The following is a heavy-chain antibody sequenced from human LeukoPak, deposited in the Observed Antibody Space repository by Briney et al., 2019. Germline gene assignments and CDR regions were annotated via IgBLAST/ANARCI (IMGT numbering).Heavy chain of an antibody. J-gene: IGHJ3*02. CDR2: FSGSGGRT. Sequence: GGSLRLSCTASGFTFSSHAMSWVRQAPGKGLEWVASFSGSGGRTYYADSVAGRFTISRDNSKHTLYLQMNSLRAEDTAVYFCAKALNPFDIWGQGTMVSVSS. V-gene: IGHV3-23*01. CDR1: GFTFSSHA. CDR3: AKALNPFDI.